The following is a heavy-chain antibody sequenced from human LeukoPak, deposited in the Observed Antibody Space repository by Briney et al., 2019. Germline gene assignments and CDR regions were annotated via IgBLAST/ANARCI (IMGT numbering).Heavy chain of an antibody. Sequence: SETLSLTCTVSGGSISSYYWRWIRQPPGKGLEWIGYIYTSGSTDYNPSLKSRVTISVDTSKNQFSLKLSSVTAADTAVYYCARRSMAGDFDYWGQGTLVTVSS. CDR3: ARRSMAGDFDY. CDR2: IYTSGST. D-gene: IGHD2/OR15-2a*01. CDR1: GGSISSYY. J-gene: IGHJ4*02. V-gene: IGHV4-4*09.